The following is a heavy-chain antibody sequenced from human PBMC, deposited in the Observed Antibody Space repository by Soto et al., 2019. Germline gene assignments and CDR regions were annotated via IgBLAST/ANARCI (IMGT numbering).Heavy chain of an antibody. V-gene: IGHV4-4*07. CDR2: IYTSGST. D-gene: IGHD1-26*01. CDR3: ARHSSPLVGTLDY. J-gene: IGHJ4*02. CDR1: GEYISSGYH. Sequence: SETLSLTCTVSGEYISSGYHWAWIRQPAGKGLEWIGRIYTSGSTNYNPSLKSRVTMSVDTSKNQFSLKLSSVTAADTAVYYCARHSSPLVGTLDYWGQGTLVTVSS.